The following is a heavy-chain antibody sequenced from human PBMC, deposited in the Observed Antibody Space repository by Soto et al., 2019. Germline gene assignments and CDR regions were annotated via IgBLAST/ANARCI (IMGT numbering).Heavy chain of an antibody. J-gene: IGHJ4*02. V-gene: IGHV3-64*01. CDR3: ARTPPEAAAGTGYFEY. D-gene: IGHD6-13*01. Sequence: GGSLRLSCAASGFTFSSYAMHWVRQAPGKGLEYVSAISSNGGSTYYANSVKGRFTISRDNSKNTLYLQMGSLRAEDMAVYYCARTPPEAAAGTGYFEYWGQGTLVTV. CDR1: GFTFSSYA. CDR2: ISSNGGST.